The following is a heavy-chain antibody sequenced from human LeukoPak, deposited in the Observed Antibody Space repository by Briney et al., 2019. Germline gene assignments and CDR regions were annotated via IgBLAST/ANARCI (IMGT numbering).Heavy chain of an antibody. D-gene: IGHD2-15*01. V-gene: IGHV3-30*18. CDR3: AKTPGYCSGGSCYSN. CDR2: ISYDGSNK. CDR1: GFTFSSYG. J-gene: IGHJ4*02. Sequence: GGSLRLSCAASGFTFSSYGMHWVRQAPGKGLEWVAVISYDGSNKYYADSVKGRFTISRDNSKNTLYLQMNSLRAEDTAVYYCAKTPGYCSGGSCYSNWGQGTLVTDSS.